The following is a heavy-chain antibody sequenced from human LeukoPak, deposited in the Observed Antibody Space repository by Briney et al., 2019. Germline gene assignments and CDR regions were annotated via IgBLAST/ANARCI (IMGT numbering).Heavy chain of an antibody. CDR2: IYYSGST. J-gene: IGHJ5*02. CDR3: ARGTGSSWYSWFDP. V-gene: IGHV4-59*01. CDR1: GGSISSYY. Sequence: SETLSLTCTVSGGSISSYYWSWIRQPPGKGLEWIGYIYYSGSTNYNPSLKSRVTISVDTSKNQFSLKLSSVTAADTAVYYCARGTGSSWYSWFDPWGQGTLATVSS. D-gene: IGHD6-13*01.